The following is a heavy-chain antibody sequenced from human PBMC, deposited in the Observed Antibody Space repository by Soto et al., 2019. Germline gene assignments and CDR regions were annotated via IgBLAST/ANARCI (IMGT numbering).Heavy chain of an antibody. J-gene: IGHJ4*02. Sequence: TLSLTCTVSSGSISSTIYPWGWIRQPPGKGLEWIGSIYYSGSTYYNPSLKSRVTISVDTSKNQFSLKLSSVTAADTAVYYCFWSGYYHYFDYWGQGTLVTVS. D-gene: IGHD3-3*01. V-gene: IGHV4-39*01. CDR3: FWSGYYHYFDY. CDR2: IYYSGST. CDR1: SGSISSTIYP.